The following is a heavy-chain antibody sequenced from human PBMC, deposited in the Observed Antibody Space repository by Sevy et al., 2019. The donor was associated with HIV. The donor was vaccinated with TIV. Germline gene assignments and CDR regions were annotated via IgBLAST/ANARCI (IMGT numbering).Heavy chain of an antibody. J-gene: IGHJ4*02. V-gene: IGHV4-39*01. CDR2: IYSSGST. Sequence: SETLSLTCTVSGASTSSRSHYWAWIRQPPGKGLEGIGSIYSSGSTNYNPSLRRRATISVDPAKNQWSLKLNSVTAADTAVYYCASAWGSYFSFRDWGQGTRVTVSS. CDR1: GASTSSRSHY. CDR3: ASAWGSYFSFRD. D-gene: IGHD3-16*01.